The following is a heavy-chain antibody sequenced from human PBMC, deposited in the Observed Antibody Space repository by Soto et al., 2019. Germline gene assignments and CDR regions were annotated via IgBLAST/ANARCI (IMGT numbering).Heavy chain of an antibody. CDR2: ISWNDVTV. V-gene: IGHV3-9*01. J-gene: IGHJ4*02. Sequence: EVQLVESGGGLVQPGRSLRLSCAASGFSFDDYAMIWVRQAPGEGLEWVAGISWNDVTVRYADSVKGRFIISRDNTKSSLYLQMNSLSTDETALYYCAKDVAADSFTFFDYLGQGTLVTVSS. D-gene: IGHD6-19*01. CDR1: GFSFDDYA. CDR3: AKDVAADSFTFFDY.